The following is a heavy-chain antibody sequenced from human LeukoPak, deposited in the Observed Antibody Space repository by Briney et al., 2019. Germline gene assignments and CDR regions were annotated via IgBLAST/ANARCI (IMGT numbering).Heavy chain of an antibody. CDR2: IRSKANSYAT. J-gene: IGHJ4*02. V-gene: IGHV3-73*01. Sequence: GSLRLSCAASGFTFSGSAMHWVRQASGKGLEWVGRIRSKANSYATAYAASVKGRFTISRDDSKDTAYLQMNSLKTEDTAVYYCTMRLHPGWKLIFDYWGQGTLVTVSS. CDR1: GFTFSGSA. CDR3: TMRLHPGWKLIFDY. D-gene: IGHD1-26*01.